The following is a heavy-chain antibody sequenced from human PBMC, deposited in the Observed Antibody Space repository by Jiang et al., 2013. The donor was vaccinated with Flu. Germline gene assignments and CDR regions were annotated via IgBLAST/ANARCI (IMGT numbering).Heavy chain of an antibody. Sequence: VKPTQTLTLTCTFSGFSLSTSGMCVSWIRQPPGKALEWLALIDWDDDKYYSTSLKTRLTISKDTSKNQVVLTMTNMDPVDTATYYCARHWDSSSWYYYGMDVWGQGTTVTVSS. CDR2: IDWDDDK. CDR1: GFSLSTSGMC. V-gene: IGHV2-70*01. CDR3: ARHWDSSSWYYYGMDV. J-gene: IGHJ6*02. D-gene: IGHD6-13*01.